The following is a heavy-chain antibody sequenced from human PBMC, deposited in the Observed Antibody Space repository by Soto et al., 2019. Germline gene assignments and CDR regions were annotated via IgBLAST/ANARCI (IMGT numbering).Heavy chain of an antibody. V-gene: IGHV3-11*06. Sequence: GGSLRLSCAASGFTFSDYYMSWIRQAPGKGLEWVSYISSSSSYTNYADSVKGRFTISRDNAKNSLYLQMNSLRAEDTAVYYCARETRRGGIYGPDFDYWGQGTLVTVSS. CDR1: GFTFSDYY. CDR2: ISSSSSYT. D-gene: IGHD3-10*01. CDR3: ARETRRGGIYGPDFDY. J-gene: IGHJ4*02.